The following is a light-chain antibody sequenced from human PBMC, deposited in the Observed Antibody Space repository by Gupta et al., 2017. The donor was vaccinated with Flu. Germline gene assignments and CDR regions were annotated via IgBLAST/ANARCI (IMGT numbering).Light chain of an antibody. V-gene: IGLV2-14*01. Sequence: SALTQPASVSASPGQSTTFSCPATTNDIGDYYYVSYYQHPPDKATTLMIDEVTRRRGGVSSRFSGSKSGNTASLTISGLQAEDEADYCCGSNTSSCTWVFGGGTKLTVL. J-gene: IGLJ3*02. CDR3: GSNTSSCTWV. CDR2: EVT. CDR1: TNDIGDYYY.